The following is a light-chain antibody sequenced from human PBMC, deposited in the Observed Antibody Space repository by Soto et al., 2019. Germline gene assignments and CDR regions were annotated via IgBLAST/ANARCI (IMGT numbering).Light chain of an antibody. CDR1: SSDVGGYNY. CDR2: EVN. CDR3: TSYTSSNTPV. J-gene: IGLJ3*02. V-gene: IGLV2-14*01. Sequence: QSALTQPASVSGSPGQSITISCTGTSSDVGGYNYVSWYQQHPGKAPKLMIYEVNNRPSGVSNRFSGSKSGNTASLTISGLQAEDEADYYCTSYTSSNTPVCGGGTKVTVL.